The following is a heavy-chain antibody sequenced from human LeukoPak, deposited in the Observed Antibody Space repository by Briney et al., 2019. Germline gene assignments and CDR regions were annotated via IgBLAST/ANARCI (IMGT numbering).Heavy chain of an antibody. J-gene: IGHJ4*02. CDR3: AREDSKDY. V-gene: IGHV3-53*01. CDR1: GFTVSSNY. CDR2: IYSGGST. D-gene: IGHD3-22*01. Sequence: GSLRLSCAASGFTVSSNYMNWVRQAPGKGLEWVSVIYSGGSTYYADSVKGRFTISRDNAKNSLYLQMNSLRAEDTAVYYCAREDSKDYWGQGTLVTVSS.